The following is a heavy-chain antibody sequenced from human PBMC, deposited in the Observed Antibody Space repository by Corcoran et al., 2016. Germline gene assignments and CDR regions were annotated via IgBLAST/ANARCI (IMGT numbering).Heavy chain of an antibody. J-gene: IGHJ5*02. Sequence: QVQLVQSGAEVKKPGASVKVSCKASGYTFTSYAMHWVHQAPGQRLEWMGWINAGNGNTKYSQKFQGRVTITRDTSASTAYMELSSLRSEDTAVYYCARSGSSGWHNNWFDPWGQGTLVTVSS. CDR3: ARSGSSGWHNNWFDP. CDR1: GYTFTSYA. CDR2: INAGNGNT. V-gene: IGHV1-3*01. D-gene: IGHD6-19*01.